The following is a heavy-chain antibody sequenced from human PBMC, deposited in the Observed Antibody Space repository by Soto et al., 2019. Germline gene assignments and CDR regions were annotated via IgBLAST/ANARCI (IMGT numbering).Heavy chain of an antibody. CDR3: ARILFGRSVAGGYFYMDV. J-gene: IGHJ6*03. V-gene: IGHV2-26*01. CDR1: GFSLSNGKVG. CDR2: IFSKDEK. Sequence: SGPTLVNPTETLTLTCTVSGFSLSNGKVGVSWIRQPPGKALEWLAHIFSKDEKSYRTSLKSSLTISEDTSKSQVVLTMTNVDPVDTATYYCARILFGRSVAGGYFYMDVWGKGTTVTVSS. D-gene: IGHD6-19*01.